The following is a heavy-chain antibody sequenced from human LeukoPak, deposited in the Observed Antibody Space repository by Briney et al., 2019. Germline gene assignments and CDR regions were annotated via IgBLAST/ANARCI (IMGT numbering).Heavy chain of an antibody. Sequence: GGSLRLSCAASGFTFSSYSMNWVRQAPGKGLEWVSSISSSSSYIYYADSVKGRFTISRDNAKNSLYLQMNSLRAEDTAVYYCATSPPTISGAASGTIAFDVWGQGTMVTVSS. CDR1: GFTFSSYS. V-gene: IGHV3-21*01. J-gene: IGHJ3*01. CDR2: ISSSSSYI. CDR3: ATSPPTISGAASGTIAFDV. D-gene: IGHD6-13*01.